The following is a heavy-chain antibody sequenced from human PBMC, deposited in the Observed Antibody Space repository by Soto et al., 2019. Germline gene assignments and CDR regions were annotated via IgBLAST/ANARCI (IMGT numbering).Heavy chain of an antibody. D-gene: IGHD2-15*01. CDR1: GFTFSTYA. J-gene: IGHJ4*02. V-gene: IGHV3-23*01. Sequence: EVQLLESGGGFVQPGGSLRLSCAASGFTFSTYAMSWVRQAPGKGLEWVSVISGSDDSTYYADSVKGRFTISRDNSKNTLYLQMNSLRAEDTALFYCVKLISGSCYSGLDYWGQGTLVTVSS. CDR2: ISGSDDST. CDR3: VKLISGSCYSGLDY.